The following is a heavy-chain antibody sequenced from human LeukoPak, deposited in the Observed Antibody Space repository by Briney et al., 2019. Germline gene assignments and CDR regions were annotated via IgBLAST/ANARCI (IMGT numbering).Heavy chain of an antibody. V-gene: IGHV3-23*01. D-gene: IGHD5-18*01. Sequence: GGSLRLSCAASGFTFSNYAMNWVRQAPGKGLEWVSTISGSGDNTYYADSVKGRFTLSRDNSKNTLYLQMNGLRAEDTAVYYCANARLVDTAFGFDYWGQGTLVTVSS. CDR3: ANARLVDTAFGFDY. CDR1: GFTFSNYA. CDR2: ISGSGDNT. J-gene: IGHJ4*02.